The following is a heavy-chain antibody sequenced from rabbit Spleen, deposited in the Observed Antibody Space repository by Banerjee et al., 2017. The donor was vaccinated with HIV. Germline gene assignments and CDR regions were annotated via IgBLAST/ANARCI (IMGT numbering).Heavy chain of an antibody. J-gene: IGHJ4*01. CDR3: ARDLACAIGWNFGL. CDR2: YNTATGKP. CDR1: GVSMNAKDV. Sequence: EQLVEFGGGLVKPDGSLTLTCKASGVSMNAKDVMCWVCQAPGKELEWIACYNTATGKPGYATWAKGRFTVSTTSSNTVTLQMTSLTAADTATYFCARDLACAIGWNFGLWGPGTLVTV. V-gene: IGHV1S45*01. D-gene: IGHD1-1*01.